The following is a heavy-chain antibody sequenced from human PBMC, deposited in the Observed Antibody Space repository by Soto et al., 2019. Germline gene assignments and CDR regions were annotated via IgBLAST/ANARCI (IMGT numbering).Heavy chain of an antibody. CDR1: GYTFTSYG. J-gene: IGHJ5*02. CDR3: ARGAYYDFWSGYTNVNWFDP. V-gene: IGHV1-18*01. D-gene: IGHD3-3*01. Sequence: ASVKVSCKASGYTFTSYGIIWVRQAPGQGLEWMGWISAYNGNTNYAQKLQGRVTMTTDTSTSTAYMELRSLRSDDTAVYYCARGAYYDFWSGYTNVNWFDPWGQGTLVTVSS. CDR2: ISAYNGNT.